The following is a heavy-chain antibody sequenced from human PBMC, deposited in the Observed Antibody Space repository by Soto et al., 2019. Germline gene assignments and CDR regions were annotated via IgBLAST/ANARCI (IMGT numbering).Heavy chain of an antibody. V-gene: IGHV4-31*02. CDR1: GGSISSGGCY. Sequence: PLETLSLTWTVSGGSISSGGCYWSCIRQHPGKGLEWIGYIYYSGSTYYNPSLKSRVTISVDTSKNQFSLKLSSVTAADTAVYYCASTGAETGDRYWLGLCGQGPLGTRSS. D-gene: IGHD7-27*01. J-gene: IGHJ5*02. CDR3: ASTGAETGDRYWLGL. CDR2: IYYSGST.